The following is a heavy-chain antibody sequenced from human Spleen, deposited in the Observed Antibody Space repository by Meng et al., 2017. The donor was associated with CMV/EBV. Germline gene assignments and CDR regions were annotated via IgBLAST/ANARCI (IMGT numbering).Heavy chain of an antibody. CDR2: MNPHTGDT. D-gene: IGHD1-26*01. CDR1: GSTFTAYN. CDR3: ARGVGFSDT. V-gene: IGHV1-8*01. Sequence: KFSGKVLGSTFTAYNITGGRQATGQGLEWRGWMNPHTGDTGYAQDFLGRVTITRDTSINTAYMQLRSLKSEDTAVYYCARGVGFSDTWGQGTLITVSS. J-gene: IGHJ5*02.